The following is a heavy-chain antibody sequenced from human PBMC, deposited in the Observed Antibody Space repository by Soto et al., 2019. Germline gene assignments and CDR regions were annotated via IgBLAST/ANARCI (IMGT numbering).Heavy chain of an antibody. CDR1: GFTLSTYA. V-gene: IGHV3-23*01. D-gene: IGHD1-7*01. CDR2: ISANGQGI. J-gene: IGHJ4*02. Sequence: EVQLLETGGGLVQPGGSLRLSCAASGFTLSTYALSWVRQAPGKGLGWVSAISANGQGIYYADSVRGRFTISRDNSKNTRFLHMDSLRAEDTAGYYCAKDRNYPRDQFHYWGQGTLVTVSS. CDR3: AKDRNYPRDQFHY.